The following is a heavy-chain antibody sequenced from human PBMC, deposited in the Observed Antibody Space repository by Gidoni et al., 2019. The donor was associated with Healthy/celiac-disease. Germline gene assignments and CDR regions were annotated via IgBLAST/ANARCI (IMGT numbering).Heavy chain of an antibody. D-gene: IGHD3-9*01. CDR3: ARDESYLYDILTGYDY. CDR1: ALTFRSYS. J-gene: IGHJ4*02. V-gene: IGHV3-21*01. Sequence: EVQLVESGGGLVKPGGSLRLSCPASALTFRSYSMNWVRQAPGKGLEWVSSISSSSSYIYYADSVKGRFTISRDNAKNSLYLQMNSLRAEDTAVYYCARDESYLYDILTGYDYWGQGTLVTVSS. CDR2: ISSSSSYI.